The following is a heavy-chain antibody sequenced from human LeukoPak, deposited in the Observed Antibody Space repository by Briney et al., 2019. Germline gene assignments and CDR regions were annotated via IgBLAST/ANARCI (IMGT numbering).Heavy chain of an antibody. Sequence: GGSLRLSCAASGFTFSSYAMSWVRQAPGKGLEWVSAISGSGGSTYYADSVKGRFTISRDNSKNTLYLRMNSLRAEDTAVYYCAKDAGWELLLGYFDYWGQGTLVTVSS. CDR2: ISGSGGST. CDR1: GFTFSSYA. V-gene: IGHV3-23*01. CDR3: AKDAGWELLLGYFDY. J-gene: IGHJ4*02. D-gene: IGHD1-26*01.